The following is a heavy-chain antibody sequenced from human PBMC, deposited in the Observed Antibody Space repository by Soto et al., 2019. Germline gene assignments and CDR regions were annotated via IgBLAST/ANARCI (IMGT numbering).Heavy chain of an antibody. CDR3: ARDQDTFGQAVFDS. CDR2: IKTDGSST. J-gene: IGHJ4*02. Sequence: EVQLVESGGGLVQPGESLRLSCAASGFTLSSRWMHWVRQAPGKGLVWVSRIKTDGSSTSYADSVKGRFTISRDNAKNTLYLQMNSLRAEDTAMYYCARDQDTFGQAVFDSWGQGNLVTVSS. D-gene: IGHD3-16*01. CDR1: GFTLSSRW. V-gene: IGHV3-74*01.